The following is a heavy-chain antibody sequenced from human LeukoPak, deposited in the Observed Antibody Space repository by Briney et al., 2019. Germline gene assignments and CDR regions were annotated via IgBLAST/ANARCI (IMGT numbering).Heavy chain of an antibody. CDR1: GFTFSIYE. J-gene: IGHJ4*02. D-gene: IGHD3-22*01. Sequence: GGSLRLSCAASGFTFSIYEMNWVRQAPGKGLEWVSYISSSGSTIYYADSVKGRFTISRDNAKNSLYLQMNSLRAEDTAVYYCARVGYYYDSSGYHHPTFDYWGQGTLVTVSS. CDR2: ISSSGSTI. V-gene: IGHV3-48*03. CDR3: ARVGYYYDSSGYHHPTFDY.